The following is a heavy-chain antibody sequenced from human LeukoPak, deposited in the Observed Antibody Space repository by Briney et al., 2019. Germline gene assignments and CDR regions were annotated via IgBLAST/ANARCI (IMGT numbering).Heavy chain of an antibody. D-gene: IGHD3-3*01. CDR3: AKDTTIFGVGSGY. V-gene: IGHV3-74*01. CDR1: RFTFSSYW. CDR2: INTDGSGT. Sequence: GGSLRLSCAASRFTFSSYWMHWVRQAPGKGLVWVSRINTDGSGTSYADSVKGRFTISRDNAKNTLYLQMNSLRAEDTAVYYCAKDTTIFGVGSGYWGQGTLVTVSS. J-gene: IGHJ4*02.